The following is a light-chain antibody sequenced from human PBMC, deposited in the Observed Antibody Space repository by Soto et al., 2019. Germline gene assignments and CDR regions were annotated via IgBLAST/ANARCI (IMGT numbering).Light chain of an antibody. J-gene: IGKJ4*01. CDR2: AAS. CDR1: QDISNH. V-gene: IGKV1-16*02. Sequence: DIQMTQSPSSLSASVGDRVTITCRASQDISNHLAWFQQKPGKAPKSLISAASSLQSGVPSKFSGRGSGTDFTLTISSLQPEDFATYYCQQYNSYPVSFGGGTMVQIK. CDR3: QQYNSYPVS.